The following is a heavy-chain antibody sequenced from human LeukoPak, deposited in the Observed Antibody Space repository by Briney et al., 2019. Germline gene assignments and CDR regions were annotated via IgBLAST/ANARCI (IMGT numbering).Heavy chain of an antibody. CDR1: GFTFSDYY. Sequence: PGGSLRLSCAASGFTFSDYYMSWIRQAPGKGLEWVGFIRSKAYGGTTEYAASVKGRFTISRDDSKSIAYLQMNSLKTEDTAVYYCTRDRYVGYSSSPRFDYWGQGTLVTVSS. V-gene: IGHV3-49*03. J-gene: IGHJ4*02. CDR3: TRDRYVGYSSSPRFDY. CDR2: IRSKAYGGTT. D-gene: IGHD6-6*01.